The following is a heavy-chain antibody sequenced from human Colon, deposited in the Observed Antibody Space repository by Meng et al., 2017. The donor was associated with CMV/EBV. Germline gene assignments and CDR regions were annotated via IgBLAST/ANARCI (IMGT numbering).Heavy chain of an antibody. CDR3: ARPSDNGWYYFDS. V-gene: IGHV4-39*01. CDR2: INHSGNT. CDR1: GGSISSSSVY. Sequence: SETLSLTCTVSGGSISSSSVYWGWIRQPPGGGLEWIGSINHSGNTYRNPSLWGRVSMSVDTSKNQFSLNLSSVTAADTSIYYCARPSDNGWYYFDSWGQGTLVPSPQ. J-gene: IGHJ4*02. D-gene: IGHD6-19*01.